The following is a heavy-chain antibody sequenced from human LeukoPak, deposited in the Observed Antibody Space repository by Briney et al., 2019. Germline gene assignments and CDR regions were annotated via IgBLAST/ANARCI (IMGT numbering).Heavy chain of an antibody. J-gene: IGHJ4*02. CDR1: GYTVTELS. V-gene: IGHV1-24*01. CDR3: ATDPTTVTTLGYY. Sequence: ASVKVSCKVSGYTVTELSMHWVRQAPGKGLEWMGGFDPEDGETIYAQKFQGRVTMTEDTSTDTAYMELSSLRSEDTAVYYCATDPTTVTTLGYYWGQGTLVTVSS. CDR2: FDPEDGET. D-gene: IGHD4-17*01.